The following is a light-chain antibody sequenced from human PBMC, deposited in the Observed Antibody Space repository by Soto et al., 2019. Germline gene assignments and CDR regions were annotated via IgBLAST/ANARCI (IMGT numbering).Light chain of an antibody. J-gene: IGKJ3*01. CDR2: WAS. V-gene: IGKV4-1*01. CDR1: QSVLYSPNNKNY. CDR3: QQYYTTPYT. Sequence: DIVMTQSPDSLAVSLGERATINCKSSQSVLYSPNNKNYLSWYQHKPGQPPRLLIYWASTRESGVPDRFSGSRSGTDFTLTISSLQAEDVAVYYCQQYYTTPYTFGPGTKVDVK.